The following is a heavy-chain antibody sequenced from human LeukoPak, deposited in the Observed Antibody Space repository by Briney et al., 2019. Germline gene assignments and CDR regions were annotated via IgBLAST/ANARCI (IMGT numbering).Heavy chain of an antibody. D-gene: IGHD4-17*01. Sequence: GASVKVSCKASGYTFTGYYMHWVRQAPGHGLEWMGWINPNSGGTNYAQKFQGRVTMTRDTSISTTYMELSRLRSDDTAVYYCARSTVTDRWFDPWGQGTLVTVSS. J-gene: IGHJ5*02. CDR1: GYTFTGYY. V-gene: IGHV1-2*02. CDR2: INPNSGGT. CDR3: ARSTVTDRWFDP.